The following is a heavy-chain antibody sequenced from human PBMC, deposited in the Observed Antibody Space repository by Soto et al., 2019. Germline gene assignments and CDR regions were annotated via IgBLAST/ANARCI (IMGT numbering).Heavy chain of an antibody. Sequence: SETLSLTCAVSGGSIRSSNWWSWVSQPPGKGLEWIGEIYHSGSTNYNPSLKSRVTITVDKSKNHFSLKLSSGTAADTAVYYCARVMEYYYGSGSYYKNFDYWGQGTLVTVSS. CDR1: GGSIRSSNW. V-gene: IGHV4-4*02. CDR2: IYHSGST. J-gene: IGHJ4*02. CDR3: ARVMEYYYGSGSYYKNFDY. D-gene: IGHD3-10*01.